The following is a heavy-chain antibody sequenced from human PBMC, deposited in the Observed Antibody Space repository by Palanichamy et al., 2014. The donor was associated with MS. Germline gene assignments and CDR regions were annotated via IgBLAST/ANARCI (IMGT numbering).Heavy chain of an antibody. J-gene: IGHJ4*02. CDR2: ISGSGGST. D-gene: IGHD3-16*01. V-gene: IGHV3-23*01. CDR1: GFTFSSYA. CDR3: ATAWRPTLWVY. Sequence: EVQLLESVGGLIQPGGSLRLSCAASGFTFSSYAVSWVRQAPGKGLEWVSAISGSGGSTYYADSVKGRFTVSRDNSKNRLYLQMNSLRAEDTAVYYCATAWRPTLWVYWGQGTLVTVSS.